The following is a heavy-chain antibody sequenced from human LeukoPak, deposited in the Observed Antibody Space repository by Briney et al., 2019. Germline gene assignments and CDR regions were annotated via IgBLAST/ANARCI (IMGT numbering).Heavy chain of an antibody. CDR1: GFTFSSYG. V-gene: IGHV3-33*01. CDR2: IWYDGSNK. Sequence: GGSPRLSCAASGFTFSSYGMHWVRQAPGKGLEWVAVIWYDGSNKYYADSVKGRFTISRDNSKNTLYLQMNSLRAEDTAVYCCARESTMVRGVPIDYWGQGTLVTVSS. D-gene: IGHD3-10*01. J-gene: IGHJ4*02. CDR3: ARESTMVRGVPIDY.